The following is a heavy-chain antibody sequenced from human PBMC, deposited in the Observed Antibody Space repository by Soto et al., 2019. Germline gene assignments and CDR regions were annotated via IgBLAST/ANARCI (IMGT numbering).Heavy chain of an antibody. CDR1: GFTFSSYG. J-gene: IGHJ6*02. CDR2: IWYEGSNK. V-gene: IGHV3-33*01. D-gene: IGHD3-3*01. Sequence: PGGSLRLSCAASGFTFSSYGMHWVRQAPGKGLEWVTVIWYEGSNKYYADSVKGRFTISRDNSKNTLYLQMNSLRAEDTAVYYCARDRFLEWLFHSSGWRTIYYGMDVWGQGTTVTVSS. CDR3: ARDRFLEWLFHSSGWRTIYYGMDV.